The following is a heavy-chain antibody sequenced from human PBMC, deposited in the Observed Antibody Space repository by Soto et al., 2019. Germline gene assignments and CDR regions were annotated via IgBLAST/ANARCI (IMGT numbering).Heavy chain of an antibody. V-gene: IGHV1-69*06. J-gene: IGHJ5*02. CDR2: IIPIFGTT. Sequence: SVKVSCKASGGTFGSDAITWVRQAPGQGLEWVGRIIPIFGTTNYAQNLRGRVTISADKSTLTSYMELHSLTSDDTALYYCARDRTDSGYYTNWLDPWGQGTQVTVSS. D-gene: IGHD3-22*01. CDR3: ARDRTDSGYYTNWLDP. CDR1: GGTFGSDA.